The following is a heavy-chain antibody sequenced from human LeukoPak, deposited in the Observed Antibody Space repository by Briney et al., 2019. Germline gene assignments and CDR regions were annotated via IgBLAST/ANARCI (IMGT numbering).Heavy chain of an antibody. J-gene: IGHJ3*02. D-gene: IGHD2-21*01. CDR3: VTNGSSGGEPFDN. CDR1: GYTLTTYG. Sequence: ASVKVSCQATGYTLTTYGFSWVRQAPGQGLEWMGGSGAYNGNSVKAQKLMGRVTMTTDTSTTTAYMRVESLGFDYTAMYYSVTNGSSGGEPFDNWGHGTMVTVSS. V-gene: IGHV1-18*01. CDR2: SGAYNGNS.